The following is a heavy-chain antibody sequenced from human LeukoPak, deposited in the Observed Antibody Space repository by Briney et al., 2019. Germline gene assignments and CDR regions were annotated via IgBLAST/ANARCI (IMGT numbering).Heavy chain of an antibody. CDR3: AGDYGEYYYGMDV. Sequence: PGRSLRLSCAASGFTFSSYGMHWVRQAPGKGLEWVAVISYDGSNKYYADSVKGRFTISRDNSKNTLYLQMNSLRAEDTAVCYCAGDYGEYYYGMDVWGQGTTVTVSS. J-gene: IGHJ6*02. V-gene: IGHV3-30*03. CDR2: ISYDGSNK. D-gene: IGHD4-17*01. CDR1: GFTFSSYG.